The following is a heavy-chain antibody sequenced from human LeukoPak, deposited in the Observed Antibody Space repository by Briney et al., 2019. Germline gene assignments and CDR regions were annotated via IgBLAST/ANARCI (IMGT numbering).Heavy chain of an antibody. CDR3: VSFYETY. Sequence: GGSLRLSCAASGNYWMHWVRQAPGKGLVWVSHINSDGSWTGYADSVKGRFTISKDNAKNTVYLQMNNLRTEDTAVYYCVSFYETYWGRGTLVTVS. CDR1: GNYW. J-gene: IGHJ4*02. CDR2: INSDGSWT. V-gene: IGHV3-74*01. D-gene: IGHD2-2*01.